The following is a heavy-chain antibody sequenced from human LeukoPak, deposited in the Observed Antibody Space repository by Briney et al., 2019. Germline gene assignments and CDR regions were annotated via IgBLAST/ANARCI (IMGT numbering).Heavy chain of an antibody. D-gene: IGHD1-26*01. J-gene: IGHJ4*02. CDR3: AKDLGWELPAEAY. CDR1: GFTFKSYV. V-gene: IGHV3-23*01. CDR2: IYGSGVSI. Sequence: GGSLRLSCVASGFTFKSYVMNWVRQAPGKGLEWLATIYGSGVSISYADSVKGRFTISRDNSNNTPYLHMNSLRVEDTAIYYCAKDLGWELPAEAYWGQGILVTVSS.